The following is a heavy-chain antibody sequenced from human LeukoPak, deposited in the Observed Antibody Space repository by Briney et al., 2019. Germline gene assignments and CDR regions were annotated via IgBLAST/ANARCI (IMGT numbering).Heavy chain of an antibody. CDR1: GFTFSDYY. D-gene: IGHD6-6*01. J-gene: IGHJ4*02. CDR3: AKDMYSSSSPIFDY. Sequence: GGSLRLSCAASGFTFSDYYMSWIRQAPGKGLEWVAVIWYGGSNKYYADSVKGRFTISRDNSKNTLYLQMNSLRAEDTAVYYCAKDMYSSSSPIFDYWGQGTLVTVSS. V-gene: IGHV3-30*02. CDR2: IWYGGSNK.